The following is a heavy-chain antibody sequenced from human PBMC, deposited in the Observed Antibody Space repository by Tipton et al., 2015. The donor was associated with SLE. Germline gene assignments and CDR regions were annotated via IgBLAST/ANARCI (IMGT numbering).Heavy chain of an antibody. D-gene: IGHD3-22*01. V-gene: IGHV4-39*07. CDR1: GASISSSDSY. Sequence: TLSLTCTVSGASISSSDSYWGWIRQPPGKGLEWIGTIYYSGDTYYNASLTSRVTISVDTSKNQFSLKLRSVTAADTAVYYCASDGDDSSGAFDIWGQGTMVTVSS. CDR3: ASDGDDSSGAFDI. J-gene: IGHJ3*02. CDR2: IYYSGDT.